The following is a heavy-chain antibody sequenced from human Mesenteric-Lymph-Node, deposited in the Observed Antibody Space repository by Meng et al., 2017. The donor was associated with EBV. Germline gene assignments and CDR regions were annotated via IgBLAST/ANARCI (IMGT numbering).Heavy chain of an antibody. CDR2: INPRSGAT. Sequence: HVQLVQSGVEVKKPGASVKVSCKASACSYSGYYLHWVRQAPGQGLEWMGRINPRSGATSYAEKFQGRLAMTGDTSVSTAYMELASLRSDDTAVYFCSHTDYFDNTGHHWGQGTLVTVSS. D-gene: IGHD3-22*01. J-gene: IGHJ4*02. V-gene: IGHV1-2*06. CDR1: ACSYSGYY. CDR3: SHTDYFDNTGHH.